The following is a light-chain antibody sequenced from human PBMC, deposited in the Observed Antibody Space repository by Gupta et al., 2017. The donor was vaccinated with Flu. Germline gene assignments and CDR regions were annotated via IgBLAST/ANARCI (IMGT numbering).Light chain of an antibody. CDR3: SSYTSSSTRV. CDR1: SSDVGGYNY. J-gene: IGLJ3*02. V-gene: IGLV2-14*01. CDR2: DVS. Sequence: SALTQPASVAGSPGPSITTSCTGTSSDVGGYNYVSWYQQHPGKAHNLMIYDVSNRPSGVSTRFSASKSGNTASLTISGRQEEDEADYYCSSYTSSSTRVFGGGTKLTVL.